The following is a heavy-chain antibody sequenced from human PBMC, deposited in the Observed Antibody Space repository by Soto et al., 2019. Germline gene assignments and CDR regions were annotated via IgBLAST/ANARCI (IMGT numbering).Heavy chain of an antibody. V-gene: IGHV3-7*01. Sequence: LRLSCAASGFTFSSYWMSWVRQAPGKGLEWVANIKQDGSEKYYVDSVKGRFTISRDNAKNSLYLQMNSLRAEDTAVYYCARERMPTSFDFWSGYPMYYFDYWGQGTLVTVSS. J-gene: IGHJ4*02. CDR2: IKQDGSEK. D-gene: IGHD3-3*01. CDR1: GFTFSSYW. CDR3: ARERMPTSFDFWSGYPMYYFDY.